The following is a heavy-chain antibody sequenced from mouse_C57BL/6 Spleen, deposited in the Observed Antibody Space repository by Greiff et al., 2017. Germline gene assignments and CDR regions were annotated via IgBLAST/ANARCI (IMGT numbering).Heavy chain of an antibody. CDR1: GFTFSDYG. CDR2: ISSGSSTI. Sequence: EVKLVESGGGLVKPGGSLKLSCAASGFTFSDYGMHWVRQAPEKGLEWVAYISSGSSTIYYADTVKGRFTISRDNAKNTLFLQMTSLRSEDTAMYYCARPHYYGSSGYFDVWGTGTTVTVSS. V-gene: IGHV5-17*01. D-gene: IGHD1-1*01. J-gene: IGHJ1*03. CDR3: ARPHYYGSSGYFDV.